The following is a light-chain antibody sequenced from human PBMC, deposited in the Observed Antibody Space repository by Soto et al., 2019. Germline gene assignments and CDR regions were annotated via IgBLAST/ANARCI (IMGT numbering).Light chain of an antibody. J-gene: IGKJ1*01. Sequence: ATTGDRVTITCRASQGISSYLAWYQQKPGKAPKLLIYAASTLQSGVPSRFSGSGSGTDFTLTISCLQSEDFATYYCQQYYSYPRTFGQGTKVDIK. CDR2: AAS. V-gene: IGKV1-8*01. CDR3: QQYYSYPRT. CDR1: QGISSY.